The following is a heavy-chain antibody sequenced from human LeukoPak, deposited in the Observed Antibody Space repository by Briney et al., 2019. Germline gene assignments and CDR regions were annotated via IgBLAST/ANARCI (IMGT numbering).Heavy chain of an antibody. CDR2: IYTSGST. J-gene: IGHJ4*02. Sequence: PSETLSLTCTVSGGSISSYYWSWIRQPAGKGLEWIGRIYTSGSTNYNPSLKSRVTISVDTSKNQFSLKLSSVTAADTAVYYCARGPTVTTSWYPLDYWGQGTLVTVSS. V-gene: IGHV4-4*07. CDR1: GGSISSYY. CDR3: ARGPTVTTSWYPLDY. D-gene: IGHD4-17*01.